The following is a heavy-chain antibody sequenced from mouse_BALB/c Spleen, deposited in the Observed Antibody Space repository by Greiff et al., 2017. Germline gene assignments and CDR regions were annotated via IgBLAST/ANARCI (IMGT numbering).Heavy chain of an antibody. J-gene: IGHJ4*01. CDR1: GFTFSSFG. CDR3: ARPLLRLFYAMDY. Sequence: EVKLMESGGGLVQPGGSRTLSCAASGFTFSSFGMHWVRQAPEKGLEWVAYISSGSSTIYYADTVTGRFTISRDNPKNTLFLQMTSLRSEDTAMYYCARPLLRLFYAMDYWGQGTSVTVSS. D-gene: IGHD1-2*01. CDR2: ISSGSSTI. V-gene: IGHV5-17*02.